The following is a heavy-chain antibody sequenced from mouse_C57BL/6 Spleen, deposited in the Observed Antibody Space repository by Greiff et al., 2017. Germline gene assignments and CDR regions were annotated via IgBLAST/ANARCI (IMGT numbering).Heavy chain of an antibody. D-gene: IGHD4-1*01. CDR2: ISSGSSTI. Sequence: DVQLVESGGGLVKPGGSLKLSCAASGFTFSDYGMHWVRQAPEKGLEWVAYISSGSSTIYYEDTVTGRFTISRDNAKNTLFLQMTSLRSEDTAMYYCATGTWFAYWGQGTLVTVSA. CDR3: ATGTWFAY. J-gene: IGHJ3*01. V-gene: IGHV5-17*01. CDR1: GFTFSDYG.